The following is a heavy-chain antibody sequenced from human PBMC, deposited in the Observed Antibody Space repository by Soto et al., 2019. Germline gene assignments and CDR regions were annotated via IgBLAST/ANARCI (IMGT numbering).Heavy chain of an antibody. V-gene: IGHV4-31*03. CDR2: IYYSGST. CDR1: GGSISSGGYY. Sequence: KTSETLSLTCTVSGGSISSGGYYWSWIRQHPGKGLEWIGYIYYSGSTYYNPSLKSRVTISVDTSKNQFSLKLSSVTAADTAVYYCARDLPRSTVMGYFDLWGRGTLVTVSA. J-gene: IGHJ2*01. CDR3: ARDLPRSTVMGYFDL. D-gene: IGHD4-17*01.